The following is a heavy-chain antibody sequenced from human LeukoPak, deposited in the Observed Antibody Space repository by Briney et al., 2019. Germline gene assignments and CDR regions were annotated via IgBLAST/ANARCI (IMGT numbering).Heavy chain of an antibody. J-gene: IGHJ3*02. CDR2: IIPIFGTA. CDR3: ARFSRETTVTLGAFDI. Sequence: ASVKVSCKASGGTFSSYAISWVRQAPGQGLEWMGGIIPIFGTANYAQKFQGRVTITADKSTSIAYMELSSLRSEDTAVYYCARFSRETTVTLGAFDIWGQGTMVTVSS. D-gene: IGHD4-17*01. V-gene: IGHV1-69*06. CDR1: GGTFSSYA.